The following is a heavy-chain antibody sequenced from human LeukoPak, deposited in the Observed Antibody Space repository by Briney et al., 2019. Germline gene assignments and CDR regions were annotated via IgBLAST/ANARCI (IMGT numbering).Heavy chain of an antibody. CDR2: IIPIFGTA. Sequence: SVKVSCKASGGTFSSYAISWVRQAPGQGLEWMGGIIPIFGTANYAQKFQGRVTIIADESTSTAYMELSSLRSEDTAVYYCAGGADVGLYTFDYWGQGTLVTVSS. D-gene: IGHD2-2*02. CDR3: AGGADVGLYTFDY. V-gene: IGHV1-69*13. CDR1: GGTFSSYA. J-gene: IGHJ4*02.